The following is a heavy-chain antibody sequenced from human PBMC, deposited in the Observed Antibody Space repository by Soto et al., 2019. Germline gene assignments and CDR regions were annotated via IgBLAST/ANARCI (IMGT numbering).Heavy chain of an antibody. CDR2: MNPNSGNT. CDR3: AKSSYSSSAPFYYYYYMDV. D-gene: IGHD6-13*01. CDR1: GYTFTSYD. V-gene: IGHV1-8*01. J-gene: IGHJ6*03. Sequence: ASVKVSCKSSGYTFTSYDINWVRQATGQGLEWMGWMNPNSGNTGYAQKFQGRVTMTRNTSISTAYMELSSLRSEDTAVYYCAKSSYSSSAPFYYYYYMDVWGKGTTVTVSS.